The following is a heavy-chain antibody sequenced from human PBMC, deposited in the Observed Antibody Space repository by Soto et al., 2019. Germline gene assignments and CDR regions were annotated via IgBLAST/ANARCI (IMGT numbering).Heavy chain of an antibody. CDR2: IDWDDDE. V-gene: IGHV2-70*11. CDR3: ARTLGSSTLDY. CDR1: GFSLSTSGRS. J-gene: IGHJ4*02. D-gene: IGHD6-13*01. Sequence: SGPTLVNHTQTITLTCTFSGFSLSTSGRSVSWIRQPPGKALERLARIDWDDDEYYSTSLTTWLTISKDTSKNLVVLTMTNMDPTVTSTYYCARTLGSSTLDYWRQGTLVTVSP.